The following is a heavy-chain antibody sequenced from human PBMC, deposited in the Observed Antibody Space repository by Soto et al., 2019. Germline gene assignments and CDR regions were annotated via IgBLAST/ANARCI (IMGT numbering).Heavy chain of an antibody. V-gene: IGHV1-69*01. CDR1: GGTFSGYA. CDR3: ARERGSYIASSVSFYGRAV. J-gene: IGHJ6*02. CDR2: IIPIFGTA. Sequence: QVQLVQSGAEMKEPGSSVKVSCQASGGTFSGYAINWVRQAPGQGLEWMGGIIPIFGTADYAQKFQGRVTITADESPRTAYMELSSLRSEDTAMYYCARERGSYIASSVSFYGRAVWGQWTTVPVSS. D-gene: IGHD2-2*01.